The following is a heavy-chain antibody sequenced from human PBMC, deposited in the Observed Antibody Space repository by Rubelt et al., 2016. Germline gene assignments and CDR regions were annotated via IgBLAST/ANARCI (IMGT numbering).Heavy chain of an antibody. CDR1: GGSTGSGGYY. Sequence: QVQLQESGPGLVKPSQTLSLTCTVSGGSTGSGGYYWTWIRQHPGKGLEWIGFIFSSGRTNYNPSLGSRVSISLDTSKNYFALHLSSVTAADTAVYYGAREQGRENGGPFEIWGHGTMVTISS. CDR2: IFSSGRT. V-gene: IGHV4-31*03. D-gene: IGHD5-24*01. CDR3: AREQGRENGGPFEI. J-gene: IGHJ3*02.